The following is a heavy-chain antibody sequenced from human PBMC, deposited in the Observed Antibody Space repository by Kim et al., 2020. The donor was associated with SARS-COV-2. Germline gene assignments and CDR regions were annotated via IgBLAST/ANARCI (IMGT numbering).Heavy chain of an antibody. CDR3: AREANSGYFDYYYYYGMDV. V-gene: IGHV1-46*01. Sequence: ASVKVSCKASGYTFTSYYMHWVRQAPGQGLEWMGIINPSGGSTSYAQKFQGRVTMTRDTSTSTVYMELSSLRSEDTAVYYCAREANSGYFDYYYYYGMDVWGQGTTVTVSS. CDR2: INPSGGST. CDR1: GYTFTSYY. J-gene: IGHJ6*02. D-gene: IGHD3-22*01.